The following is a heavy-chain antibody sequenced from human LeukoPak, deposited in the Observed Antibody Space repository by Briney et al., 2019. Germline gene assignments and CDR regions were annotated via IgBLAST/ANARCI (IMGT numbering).Heavy chain of an antibody. CDR1: GGSISSYY. V-gene: IGHV4-59*01. J-gene: IGHJ4*02. Sequence: PSETLSLTCTVSGGSISSYYWSWIRQPPGKGLEWIGYIYYSGSTNYNPSLKSRVTISVDTSKNQFSLKLSSVTAADTAVYYCARGSPVGYCSGGSCYFDYWGQGTLVTVSS. CDR3: ARGSPVGYCSGGSCYFDY. D-gene: IGHD2-15*01. CDR2: IYYSGST.